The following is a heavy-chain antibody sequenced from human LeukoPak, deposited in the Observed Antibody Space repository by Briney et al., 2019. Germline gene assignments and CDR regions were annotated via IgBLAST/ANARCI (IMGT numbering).Heavy chain of an antibody. CDR3: ARDISARYMDV. Sequence: GGSLRLSCAASGFTFRSHGMHWVRQAPGKGLEWVAVIWYDGSNEEYADSLKGRFTISRDNSKNMVYLQMNSLRAEDTAVYYCARDISARYMDVWGKGTTVTVSS. CDR1: GFTFRSHG. CDR2: IWYDGSNE. J-gene: IGHJ6*04. V-gene: IGHV3-33*01. D-gene: IGHD6-25*01.